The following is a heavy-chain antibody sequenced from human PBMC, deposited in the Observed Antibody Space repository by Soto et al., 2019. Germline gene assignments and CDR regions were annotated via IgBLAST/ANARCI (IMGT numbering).Heavy chain of an antibody. Sequence: SETLSLTSTVSGGSISSSSYYWGWIRQPPGKGLEWIGSIYYSGSTYYNPSLKSRVTISVDTSKNQFSLKLSSVTAADTAVYYCARPLTYGSLGLNYYGMDVWGQGTTVTVSS. CDR1: GGSISSSSYY. J-gene: IGHJ6*02. V-gene: IGHV4-39*01. D-gene: IGHD3-16*01. CDR2: IYYSGST. CDR3: ARPLTYGSLGLNYYGMDV.